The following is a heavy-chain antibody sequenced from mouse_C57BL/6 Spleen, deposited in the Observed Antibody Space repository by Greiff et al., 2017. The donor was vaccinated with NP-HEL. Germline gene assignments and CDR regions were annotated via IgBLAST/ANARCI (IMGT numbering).Heavy chain of an antibody. Sequence: EVKLQESGPGLVKPSQSLSLTCSVTGYSITSGYYWNWIRQFPGNKLEWMGYISYDGSNNYNPSLKNRISITRDTSKNQFFLKLNSVTTEDTATYYCARDRIYYGNSIDFDYWGQGTTLTVSS. D-gene: IGHD2-1*01. V-gene: IGHV3-6*01. CDR1: GYSITSGYY. CDR2: ISYDGSN. J-gene: IGHJ2*01. CDR3: ARDRIYYGNSIDFDY.